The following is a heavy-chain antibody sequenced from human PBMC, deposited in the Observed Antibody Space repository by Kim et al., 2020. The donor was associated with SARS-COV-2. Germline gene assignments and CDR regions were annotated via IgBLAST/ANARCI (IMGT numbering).Heavy chain of an antibody. D-gene: IGHD2-2*01. Sequence: ASVKVSCKASGYTFTGYYMHWVRQAPGQGLEWMGWINPNSGGTNYAQKFQGRVTMTRDTSISTAYMELSRLRSDDTAVYYCARGRDIVVVPATYYYYGMDVWGQGTTVTVSS. CDR1: GYTFTGYY. CDR2: INPNSGGT. J-gene: IGHJ6*02. CDR3: ARGRDIVVVPATYYYYGMDV. V-gene: IGHV1-2*02.